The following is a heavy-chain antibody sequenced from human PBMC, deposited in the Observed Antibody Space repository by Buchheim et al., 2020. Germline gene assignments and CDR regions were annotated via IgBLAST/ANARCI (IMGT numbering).Heavy chain of an antibody. J-gene: IGHJ4*02. CDR3: ARDGSQLWYYGFDY. CDR1: GFTFSSYG. Sequence: QVQLVESGGGVVQPGTSLRLSCAASGFTFSSYGMHWVRQAPGKGLEWVASIWHDGSKQYYADSVKGRFTISRDNSKSTLLLQMNSLRAEDTAVYYCARDGSQLWYYGFDYWGQGTL. V-gene: IGHV3-33*01. D-gene: IGHD5-18*01. CDR2: IWHDGSKQ.